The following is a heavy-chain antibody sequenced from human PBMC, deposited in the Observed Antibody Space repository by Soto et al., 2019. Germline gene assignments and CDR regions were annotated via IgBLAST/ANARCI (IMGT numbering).Heavy chain of an antibody. CDR1: GFTFSSYS. CDR2: ISSSSSHI. CDR3: ARDDVLCDGGRCYGVPLDV. Sequence: GGSLRLSCVVSGFTFSSYSMNWVRQAPGKGLEWVSSISSSSSHIYYADSVKGRFTISRDNAKNSLYLQMNSLRAEDTAVYYCARDDVLCDGGRCYGVPLDVWGQGTTVTVSS. D-gene: IGHD2-15*01. J-gene: IGHJ6*02. V-gene: IGHV3-21*01.